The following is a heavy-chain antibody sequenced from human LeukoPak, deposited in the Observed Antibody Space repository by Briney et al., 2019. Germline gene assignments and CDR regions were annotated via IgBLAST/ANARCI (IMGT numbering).Heavy chain of an antibody. V-gene: IGHV1-46*01. D-gene: IGHD2-15*01. CDR2: IGPSGGSP. J-gene: IGHJ4*02. CDR1: GYTFTSYY. Sequence: GATVKLSCTASGYTFTSYYIVRVRQAPGQGLEWIGRIGPSGGSPSYAQPLQGRVTILRSRSTTTVSMELRSLTPEARAMYYCARNSGGGLDYGARETLFTVSS. CDR3: ARNSGGGLDY.